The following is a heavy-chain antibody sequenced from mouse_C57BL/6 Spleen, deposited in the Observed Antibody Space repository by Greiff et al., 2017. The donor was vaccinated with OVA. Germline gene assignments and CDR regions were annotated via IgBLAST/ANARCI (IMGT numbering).Heavy chain of an antibody. CDR3: ARGISNGYFDV. V-gene: IGHV3-1*01. CDR2: ISYSGST. Sequence: EVQLVESGPGMVKPSQSLSLTCTVTGYSITSGYDWHWIRPFPGNKLEWMGYISYSGSTNYNPSLKSRISITHDTSKNHFFLKLNSVTTEDTATYYCARGISNGYFDVWGTGTTVTVSS. J-gene: IGHJ1*03. CDR1: GYSITSGYD. D-gene: IGHD2-5*01.